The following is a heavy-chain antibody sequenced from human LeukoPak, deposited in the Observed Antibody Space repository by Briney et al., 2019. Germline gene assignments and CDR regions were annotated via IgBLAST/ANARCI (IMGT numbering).Heavy chain of an antibody. J-gene: IGHJ5*02. V-gene: IGHV3-7*04. CDR2: IKQDGSEK. CDR1: GFTFSSYG. CDR3: ARPTMTTVWFDP. D-gene: IGHD4-17*01. Sequence: PGGSLRLSCAASGFTFSSYGMSWVRQAPGKGLEWVANIKQDGSEKYYVDSVKGRFTISRDNAKNSLYLQMNSLRAEDTAVYYCARPTMTTVWFDPWGQGTLVSVSS.